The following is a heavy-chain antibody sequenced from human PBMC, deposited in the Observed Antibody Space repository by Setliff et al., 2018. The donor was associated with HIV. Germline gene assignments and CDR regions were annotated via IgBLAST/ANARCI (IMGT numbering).Heavy chain of an antibody. CDR3: ARVPTSSWYVTTQRTKEYFHH. CDR1: GGSIISSTYF. V-gene: IGHV4-39*07. J-gene: IGHJ1*01. CDR2: IYYSGST. Sequence: PSETLSLTCTVSGGSIISSTYFWGWIRQPPGKGLECIGNIYYSGSTSYNPSLKSRVTILEDTSRNQFSLRLSSVTAADTAIYYCARVPTSSWYVTTQRTKEYFHHWGQGTLVTVSS. D-gene: IGHD6-13*01.